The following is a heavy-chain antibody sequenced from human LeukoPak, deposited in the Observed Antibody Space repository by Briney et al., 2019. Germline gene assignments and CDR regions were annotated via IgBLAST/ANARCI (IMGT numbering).Heavy chain of an antibody. J-gene: IGHJ5*02. D-gene: IGHD3-9*01. Sequence: SVKVPCKASGGTFSSYTISWVRQAPGQGLEWMGRIIPILGIANYAQKFQGRVTITADKSTSTAYMELSSLRSEDTAVYYCARDGGYDILTGYPQYNWFDPWGQGTLVTVSS. CDR2: IIPILGIA. CDR3: ARDGGYDILTGYPQYNWFDP. CDR1: GGTFSSYT. V-gene: IGHV1-69*04.